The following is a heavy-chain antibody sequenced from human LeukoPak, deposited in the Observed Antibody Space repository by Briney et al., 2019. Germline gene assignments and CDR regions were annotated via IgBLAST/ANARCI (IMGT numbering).Heavy chain of an antibody. CDR2: IKAKTDGGTT. CDR1: GFTSSNAW. CDR3: ATDVPSPLAQIDY. Sequence: GRSLRLSCAAPGFTSSNAWMSWVRQAPGKGLEWVARIKAKTDGGTTDYAAPVKGRFTISRDDSMNTLYLQMDSLKTGDTAVYYCATDVPSPLAQIDYWGQGTPVTVSS. V-gene: IGHV3-15*01. D-gene: IGHD1-14*01. J-gene: IGHJ4*02.